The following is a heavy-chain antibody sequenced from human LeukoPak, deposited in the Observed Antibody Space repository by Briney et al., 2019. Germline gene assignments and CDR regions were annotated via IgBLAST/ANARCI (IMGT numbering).Heavy chain of an antibody. CDR1: GGSFSGYY. D-gene: IGHD3-10*01. V-gene: IGHV4-34*01. Sequence: SETLSLTCAVYGGSFSGYYWSWIRQPPGKGLEWIGEINHSGSTNYNPSLKSRVTISVDTSKNQFSLKLSSVTAADTAVYYCATQARGFGGTNWFDPWGQGTLVTVSS. CDR3: ATQARGFGGTNWFDP. CDR2: INHSGST. J-gene: IGHJ5*02.